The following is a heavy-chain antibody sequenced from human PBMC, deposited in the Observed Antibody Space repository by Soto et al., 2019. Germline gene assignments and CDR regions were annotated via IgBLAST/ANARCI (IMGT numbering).Heavy chain of an antibody. D-gene: IGHD2-21*02. CDR3: ARDGEAYCGGDCYPPYYYYGMDV. Sequence: GGSLRLSCAASGFTFSSYAMHWVRRAPGKGLEWVAVISYDGSNKYYADSVKGRFTISRDNSKNTLYLQMNSLRAEDTAVYYCARDGEAYCGGDCYPPYYYYGMDVWGQGTTVTVSS. CDR2: ISYDGSNK. J-gene: IGHJ6*02. V-gene: IGHV3-30-3*01. CDR1: GFTFSSYA.